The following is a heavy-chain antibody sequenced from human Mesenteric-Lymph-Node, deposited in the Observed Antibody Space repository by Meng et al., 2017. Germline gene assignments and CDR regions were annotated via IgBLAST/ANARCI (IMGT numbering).Heavy chain of an antibody. V-gene: IGHV1-69*01. Sequence: QVQVVQAGAEGKKPGSSVKVSCKASGGTFSSYAISWVRQAPGQGLEWMGGIIPIFGTANYAQKFQGRVTITADESTSTAYMELSSLRSEDTAVYYCARDLVGGTGFDPWGQGTLVTVSS. J-gene: IGHJ5*02. CDR3: ARDLVGGTGFDP. CDR1: GGTFSSYA. D-gene: IGHD1-26*01. CDR2: IIPIFGTA.